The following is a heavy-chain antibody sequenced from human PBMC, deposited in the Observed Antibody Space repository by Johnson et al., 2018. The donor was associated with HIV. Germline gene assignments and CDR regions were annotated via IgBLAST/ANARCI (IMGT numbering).Heavy chain of an antibody. D-gene: IGHD3-10*01. CDR3: ARDTKSGSYLEGTGAFDI. J-gene: IGHJ3*02. CDR1: GFTFSSYW. V-gene: IGHV3-74*01. CDR2: ITSDGSYT. Sequence: EVQLVESGGGLVQPGGSLRLSCAASGFTFSSYWMHWVRQDPGKGLVWVSRITSDGSYTSYADSVQGRFTLARDNAKNTLYLQMDSLRAEDMAVYYCARDTKSGSYLEGTGAFDIWGQGTMVTVSS.